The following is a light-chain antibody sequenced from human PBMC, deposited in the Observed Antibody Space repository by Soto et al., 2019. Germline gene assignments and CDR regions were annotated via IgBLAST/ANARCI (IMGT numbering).Light chain of an antibody. V-gene: IGKV1-5*03. CDR2: KAS. CDR1: QSISSW. J-gene: IGKJ1*01. CDR3: QQYNSYSST. Sequence: IQMTQSHSTLSASVGDRVTITCRASQSISSWLAWYQQRPGKAPKLLIYKASSLESGVPSRFSGSGSGTEFTLTISSLQPDDFATYYCQQYNSYSSTFGQGTKVDI.